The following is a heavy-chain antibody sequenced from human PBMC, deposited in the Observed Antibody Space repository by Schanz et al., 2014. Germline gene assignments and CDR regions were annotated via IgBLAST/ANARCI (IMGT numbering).Heavy chain of an antibody. Sequence: QVQLVQSGAEVKQPGASVRVSCKASGYSFTDYAIHWVRQAPGQGLEWMGWISGYNGDTNYAPKFQDRVTMTTDTSTGITSLELRNLKSDDTAVYYCARDRVSFVRGPLGVDWGQGTLVTVSS. J-gene: IGHJ4*02. CDR2: ISGYNGDT. CDR3: ARDRVSFVRGPLGVD. D-gene: IGHD3-10*01. V-gene: IGHV1-18*01. CDR1: GYSFTDYA.